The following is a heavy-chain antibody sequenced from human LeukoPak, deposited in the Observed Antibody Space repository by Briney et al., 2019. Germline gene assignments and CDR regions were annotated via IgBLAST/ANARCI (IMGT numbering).Heavy chain of an antibody. CDR1: GFTFSSYA. Sequence: GGSLRLSCAASGFTFSSYAMHWVRRAPGKGLEWVALISYDGSNKYYADSVKGRFTISRDSSKNTLYLQINSLRAEDTAVYYCARELLPDEDYYYYYGMDVWGQGTTVTVSS. CDR2: ISYDGSNK. J-gene: IGHJ6*02. CDR3: ARELLPDEDYYYYYGMDV. D-gene: IGHD1-26*01. V-gene: IGHV3-30*04.